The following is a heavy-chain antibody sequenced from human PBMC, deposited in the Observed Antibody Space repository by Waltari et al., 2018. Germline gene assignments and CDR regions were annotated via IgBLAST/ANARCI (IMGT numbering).Heavy chain of an antibody. D-gene: IGHD3-3*02. J-gene: IGHJ4*02. CDR2: IYHSGST. Sequence: QVQLQESGPGLVKPSETLSLTCAVSGYSISSGYYWGWIRQPPGKGLEWIGSIYHSGSTYDNPSLKSRVTISVDTSKNQFSLKLSSVTAADTAVYYCARRPLIAFDFDYWGQGTLVTVSS. V-gene: IGHV4-38-2*01. CDR1: GYSISSGYY. CDR3: ARRPLIAFDFDY.